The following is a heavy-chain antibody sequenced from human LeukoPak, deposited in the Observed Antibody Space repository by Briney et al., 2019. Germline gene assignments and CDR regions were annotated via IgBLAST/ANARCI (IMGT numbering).Heavy chain of an antibody. J-gene: IGHJ4*02. Sequence: PSETLSLTCTVSGASISTTNYYWDWIRQPPGKGLEWIGSIFYSGPTYYNPSLKSRVTISVDTSKNQFSLNLNSVTAADTAVYYCARESEYGFTFDYWGQGTLVTVSS. D-gene: IGHD3-10*01. CDR3: ARESEYGFTFDY. V-gene: IGHV4-39*02. CDR1: GASISTTNYY. CDR2: IFYSGPT.